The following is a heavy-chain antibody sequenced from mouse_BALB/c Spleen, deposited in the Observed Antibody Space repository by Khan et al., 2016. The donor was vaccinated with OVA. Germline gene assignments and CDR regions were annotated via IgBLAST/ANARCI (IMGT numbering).Heavy chain of an antibody. D-gene: IGHD2-3*01. CDR2: ISDGSNNI. CDR1: GFTFSGFG. V-gene: IGHV5-17*02. Sequence: EVALVASGGGLVQTGGSRKLSCAASGFTFSGFGMHWVRQTPEKGLAWVAYISDGSNNIYYADTVKGRFTISRDNPKNTLFLQMTSLRSEDTAMYYCARTGYYYFDYWGQGTTLTVSS. J-gene: IGHJ2*01. CDR3: ARTGYYYFDY.